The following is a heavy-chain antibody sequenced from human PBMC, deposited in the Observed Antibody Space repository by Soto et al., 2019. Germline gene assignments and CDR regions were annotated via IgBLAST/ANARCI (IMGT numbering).Heavy chain of an antibody. CDR1: GFTFSSYA. V-gene: IGHV3-23*01. CDR3: AKHVDIVATWDSFDY. J-gene: IGHJ4*02. CDR2: LSGSGGST. Sequence: PGASLRLSCAASGFTFSSYAMSWVRQAPGKGLEWVSALSGSGGSTYYADSVKGRFTISRDNSKNTLYLQMNSLRAEDTAVYYCAKHVDIVATWDSFDYWGQGTLVTVSS. D-gene: IGHD5-12*01.